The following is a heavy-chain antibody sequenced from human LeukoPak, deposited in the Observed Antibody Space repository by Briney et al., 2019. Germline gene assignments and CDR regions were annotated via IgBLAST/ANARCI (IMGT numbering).Heavy chain of an antibody. CDR1: GGSISSYY. Sequence: SETLSLTCTVSGGSISSYYWSWIRQPAGKGLEWIGRIYTSGSTNYNPSLKSRVTISVDTSKNQFSLKLSSVTAADTAVYYCARLVPRYGSGSQSDYWGQGTLVTVSS. CDR2: IYTSGST. D-gene: IGHD3-10*01. J-gene: IGHJ4*02. CDR3: ARLVPRYGSGSQSDY. V-gene: IGHV4-4*07.